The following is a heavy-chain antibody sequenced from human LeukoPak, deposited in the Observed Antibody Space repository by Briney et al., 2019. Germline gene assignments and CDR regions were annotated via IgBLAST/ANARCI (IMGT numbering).Heavy chain of an antibody. J-gene: IGHJ4*02. V-gene: IGHV1-2*02. CDR2: INPNTGGT. Sequence: ASVKVSCKTSGYTFTGYYMHWVRQAPGQGLEWMGWINPNTGGTNYAQKFQGRVTMTSDTSISTAYMELSSLKSDDAAMYYCARAPMIVVVFPPRLDFWGQGTLVTVSS. CDR1: GYTFTGYY. CDR3: ARAPMIVVVFPPRLDF. D-gene: IGHD3-22*01.